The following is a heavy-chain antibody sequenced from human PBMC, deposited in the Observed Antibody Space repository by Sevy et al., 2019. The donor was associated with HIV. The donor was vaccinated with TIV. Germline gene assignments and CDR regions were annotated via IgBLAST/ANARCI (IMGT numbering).Heavy chain of an antibody. V-gene: IGHV3-21*01. CDR2: ISSTSAYI. Sequence: GGSLRRSCAASGFTFSSYRMTWVRQAPGKGLEWVSCISSTSAYINYADSVKGRFTISRDNAKNLLYLQMDSLRAEDTAVYNGARAVLEISTWRSDYWGQGTLVTVSS. CDR1: GFTFSSYR. D-gene: IGHD1-1*01. J-gene: IGHJ4*02. CDR3: ARAVLEISTWRSDY.